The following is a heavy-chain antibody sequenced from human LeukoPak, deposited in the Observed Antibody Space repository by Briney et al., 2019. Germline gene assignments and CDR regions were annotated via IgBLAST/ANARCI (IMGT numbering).Heavy chain of an antibody. CDR2: IYYSGST. J-gene: IGHJ5*02. CDR3: ARGIYWFDP. V-gene: IGHV4-59*08. CDR1: GGSISSYY. Sequence: PSETLSLTCTVSGGSISSYYWSWIRQPPGKGLEWIGYIYYSGSTNYNPSLKSRVTISVDTSKNQFSLKLSSVTAADTAVYYCARGIYWFDPWGQGTLVTVSS.